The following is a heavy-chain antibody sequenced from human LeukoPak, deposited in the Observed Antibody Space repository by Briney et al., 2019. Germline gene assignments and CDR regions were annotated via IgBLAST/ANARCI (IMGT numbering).Heavy chain of an antibody. CDR3: AKGSATTVTTTRQDDY. CDR1: GFTFSSYA. D-gene: IGHD4-17*01. CDR2: ISGSGGST. J-gene: IGHJ4*02. Sequence: GGSLRLSCAASGFTFSSYAMSWVRQAPGKGLEWVSAISGSGGSTYYADSVKGRFTISRDNSKNTLYLQMNGLRAEDTAVYYCAKGSATTVTTTRQDDYWGQGTLVTVSS. V-gene: IGHV3-23*01.